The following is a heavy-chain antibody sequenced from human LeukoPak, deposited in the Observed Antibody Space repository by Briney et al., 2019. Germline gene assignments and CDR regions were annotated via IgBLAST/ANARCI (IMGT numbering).Heavy chain of an antibody. Sequence: GGSLRLSCAASGFTFSSYAMSWVRQAPGKGLEWVSTVSGSGDSTYYADSVKGRFTVSRDNSKNTLYLQMNSLRAEDTAVYYCAKELSYVVVPAAHDYWGQGTLVTVFS. J-gene: IGHJ4*02. CDR3: AKELSYVVVPAAHDY. CDR2: VSGSGDST. CDR1: GFTFSSYA. D-gene: IGHD2-2*01. V-gene: IGHV3-23*01.